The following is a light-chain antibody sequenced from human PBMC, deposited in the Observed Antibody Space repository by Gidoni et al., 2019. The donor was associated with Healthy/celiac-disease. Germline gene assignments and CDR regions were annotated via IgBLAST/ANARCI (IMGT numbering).Light chain of an antibody. V-gene: IGLV3-19*01. Sequence: SSELTQDPAVSVALGQTVRITCQGDSLRSYYASWYQQKPGQAPGLVIYGKNNRPSGIPDRFSGSSSGNTASLTITGAQAEDEADYYCNSRDSSGNLYVVFGGGTKLTVL. J-gene: IGLJ2*01. CDR3: NSRDSSGNLYVV. CDR1: SLRSYY. CDR2: GKN.